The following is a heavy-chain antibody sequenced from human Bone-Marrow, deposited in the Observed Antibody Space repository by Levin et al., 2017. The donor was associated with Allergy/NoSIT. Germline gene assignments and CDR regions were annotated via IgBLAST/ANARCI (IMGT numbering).Heavy chain of an antibody. J-gene: IGHJ2*01. D-gene: IGHD5-18*01. CDR3: ASTPMASFWYFNF. CDR2: IYSGGTI. CDR1: GFTVSSSY. Sequence: LSLTCAGSGFTVSSSYMNWVRQAPGKGLEWVSVIYSGGTIHYADSVKGRFTISRDKAKNTVYLQMNSLTAEDTAIYYCASTPMASFWYFNFWGRGTLVTVSS. V-gene: IGHV3-53*01.